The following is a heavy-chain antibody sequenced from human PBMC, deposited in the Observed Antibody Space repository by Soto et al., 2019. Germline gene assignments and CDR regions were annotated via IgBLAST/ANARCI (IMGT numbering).Heavy chain of an antibody. CDR2: IDPSDSYT. V-gene: IGHV5-10-1*01. CDR3: ARRYSSSWYDYYYGMDV. CDR1: GYSFTIYW. J-gene: IGHJ6*02. Sequence: GESLKISCKGSGYSFTIYWISWVRQMPGKGLEWMGRIDPSDSYTNYSPSFQGHVTISADKSISTAYLQWSSLKASDTAMYYCARRYSSSWYDYYYGMDVWGQGTTVTVS. D-gene: IGHD6-13*01.